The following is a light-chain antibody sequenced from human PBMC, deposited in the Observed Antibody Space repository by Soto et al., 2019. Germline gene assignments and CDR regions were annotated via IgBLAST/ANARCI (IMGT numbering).Light chain of an antibody. V-gene: IGKV1-5*02. CDR2: DAS. CDR3: QQYDSYPHT. J-gene: IGKJ2*01. CDR1: ESISSW. Sequence: DIQMTQTPSTLPASVGDTVSILCRASESISSWLAWYQQKPGNAPRLLIYDASKLGRGVPSRFSGAGSGTEFILTISSLQPDDFATYYCQQYDSYPHTFGQGTKVDIK.